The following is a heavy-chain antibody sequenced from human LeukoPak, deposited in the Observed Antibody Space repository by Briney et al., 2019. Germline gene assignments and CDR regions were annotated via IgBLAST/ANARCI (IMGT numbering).Heavy chain of an antibody. J-gene: IGHJ6*03. V-gene: IGHV3-7*01. Sequence: GGSLRLSCAASGFTFSRHWKSWVRQAPGKGLEWVANVKQDGSEEFYVDSVKGRFTISRDNAKNSLYLQMNSLRAEDTAVYYCARDPVHSSGWFAVSYYYMDVWGKGTTVTVSS. D-gene: IGHD6-19*01. CDR1: GFTFSRHW. CDR2: VKQDGSEE. CDR3: ARDPVHSSGWFAVSYYYMDV.